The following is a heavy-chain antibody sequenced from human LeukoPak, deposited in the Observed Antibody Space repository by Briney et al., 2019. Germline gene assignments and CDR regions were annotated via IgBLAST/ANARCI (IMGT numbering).Heavy chain of an antibody. Sequence: SVKVSCKXSGGTFSSNTISWVRQAPRQGLEWMGRIIPILGIANYAQKFQGRVTITADKSTSTAYMELSSLRSEDTAVYYCARATGAASSLYMDVWGKGTTVTVSS. D-gene: IGHD1-14*01. CDR3: ARATGAASSLYMDV. V-gene: IGHV1-69*02. CDR1: GGTFSSNT. J-gene: IGHJ6*03. CDR2: IIPILGIA.